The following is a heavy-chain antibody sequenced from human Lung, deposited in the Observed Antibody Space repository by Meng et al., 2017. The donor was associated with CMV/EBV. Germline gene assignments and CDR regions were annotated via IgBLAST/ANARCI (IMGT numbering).Heavy chain of an antibody. CDR2: IKHDGSEK. J-gene: IGHJ4*02. CDR3: AGDTSCSTTSSYNALVY. CDR1: GFTFRSYW. D-gene: IGHD2-2*02. Sequence: GGSLRLSFAASGFTFRSYWMSWVRQAPGKGLEWVAKIKHDGSEKDYVESVKGRFTISRDNAKNSLFLQMNSLRVEDTAVYYCAGDTSCSTTSSYNALVYGGQGTLVTVSS. V-gene: IGHV3-7*01.